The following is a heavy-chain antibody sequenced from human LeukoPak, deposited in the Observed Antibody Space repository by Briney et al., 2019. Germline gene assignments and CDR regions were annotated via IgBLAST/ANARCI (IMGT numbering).Heavy chain of an antibody. CDR1: GFTFSDYY. J-gene: IGHJ4*02. V-gene: IGHV3-11*06. D-gene: IGHD2-21*02. Sequence: GGSLRLSCAASGFTFSDYYMSWIRQAPGKGLEWVSYISSSSSYTNYADSVKGRFTISRDNAKNTLYLQMNSLRAEDTAVYYCARGNNVLMVTGCFDYWGQGTLVTVSS. CDR2: ISSSSSYT. CDR3: ARGNNVLMVTGCFDY.